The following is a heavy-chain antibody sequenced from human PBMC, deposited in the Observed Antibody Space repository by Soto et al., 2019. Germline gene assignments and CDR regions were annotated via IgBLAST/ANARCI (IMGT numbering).Heavy chain of an antibody. CDR1: GGSFSGYY. CDR3: AGGGAVGTVGYYYYYGMDV. J-gene: IGHJ6*02. D-gene: IGHD6-13*01. V-gene: IGHV4-34*01. Sequence: PSETLSLTCAVYGGSFSGYYWSWIRQPPGKGLEWIGEINHSGSTNYNPSLKSRVTISVDTSKNQFSLKLSSVTAADTAVYYCAGGGAVGTVGYYYYYGMDVWGQGTTVTVSS. CDR2: INHSGST.